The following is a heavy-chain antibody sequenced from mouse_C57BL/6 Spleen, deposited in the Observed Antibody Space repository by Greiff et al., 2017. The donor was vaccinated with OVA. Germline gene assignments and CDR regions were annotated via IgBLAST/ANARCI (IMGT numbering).Heavy chain of an antibody. V-gene: IGHV3-8*01. CDR2: ISYSGST. CDR1: GYSITSDY. J-gene: IGHJ1*03. D-gene: IGHD2-5*01. CDR3: ARTFYSNYWYFEV. Sequence: EVKLMESGPGLAKPSQTLSLTCSVTGYSITSDYWNWIRKFPGNKLEYMGYISYSGSTYYNPSLKSRISITRDTSKNQYYLQLNSVTTEDTATYYCARTFYSNYWYFEVWGTGTTVTVSS.